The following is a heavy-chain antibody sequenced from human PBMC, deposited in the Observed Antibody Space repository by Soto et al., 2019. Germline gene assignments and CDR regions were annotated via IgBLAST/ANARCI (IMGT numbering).Heavy chain of an antibody. V-gene: IGHV4-34*01. Sequence: NPSETLSLTCAVYGGSFSGYYCSWIRQPPGKGLEWIGEINHSGSTNYNPSLKSRVTISVDTSKNQFSMKLSSVTAADTAVYYCAREAFEGDFWSGYYRYYGMDVWGQGTTVTVSS. CDR2: INHSGST. D-gene: IGHD3-3*01. CDR3: AREAFEGDFWSGYYRYYGMDV. CDR1: GGSFSGYY. J-gene: IGHJ6*02.